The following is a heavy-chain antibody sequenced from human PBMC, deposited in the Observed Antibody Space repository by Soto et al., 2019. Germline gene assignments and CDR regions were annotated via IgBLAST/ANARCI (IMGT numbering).Heavy chain of an antibody. V-gene: IGHV3-23*01. CDR2: ISGSGVST. CDR1: GFTFSSYA. CDR3: ARASGKNTASDY. Sequence: GGSLRLSCAASGFTFSSYAMSWVRQAPGKGLEWVSAISGSGVSTYYADSVKGRFTISRDNSKNTLYLQMNSLRAEDTAVYYCARASGKNTASDYWGQGTLVTVSS. J-gene: IGHJ4*02. D-gene: IGHD5-18*01.